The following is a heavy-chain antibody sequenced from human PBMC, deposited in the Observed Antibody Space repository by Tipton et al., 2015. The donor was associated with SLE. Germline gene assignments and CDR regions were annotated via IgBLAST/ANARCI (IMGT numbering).Heavy chain of an antibody. CDR2: INPEGNIR. J-gene: IGHJ4*02. Sequence: SLRLSCAASGFSFSKFWMHWVRQAPGKGLVWVSRINPEGNIRDYADSVKGRFTISRDNARNTLYLQMDRLRAEDAATYYCARIWFGDVWETDYWGQGTLVTVSS. D-gene: IGHD3-10*01. CDR3: ARIWFGDVWETDY. CDR1: GFSFSKFW. V-gene: IGHV3-74*01.